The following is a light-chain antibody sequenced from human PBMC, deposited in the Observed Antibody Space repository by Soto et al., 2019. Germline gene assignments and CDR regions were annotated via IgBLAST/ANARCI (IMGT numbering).Light chain of an antibody. V-gene: IGKV1-5*01. Sequence: DIQLTQSPSSLSASVGDRVTITCRASESVTIWLAWYQQKPGKAPRLLIYDASTLEGWVPSRFSASGSGTEFTLPISSLQRDDVATYYCEQYDSRSRWTFGQGTKIAIK. CDR2: DAS. CDR3: EQYDSRSRWT. CDR1: ESVTIW. J-gene: IGKJ1*01.